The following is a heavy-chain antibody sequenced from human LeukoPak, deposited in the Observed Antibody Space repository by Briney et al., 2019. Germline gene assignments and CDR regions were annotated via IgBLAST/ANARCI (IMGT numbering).Heavy chain of an antibody. CDR2: IYHSGRT. D-gene: IGHD5-18*01. CDR1: GGSISSSNW. J-gene: IGHJ5*02. Sequence: PSETVSLTCAVSGGSISSSNWWSWVRQPPGKGLEWIGEIYHSGRTNYNPSLKSRGTISVDKSKNQFSLKLSSVTAADTAVYYCARNPGYSYAWFDPWGQGTLVTVSS. V-gene: IGHV4-4*02. CDR3: ARNPGYSYAWFDP.